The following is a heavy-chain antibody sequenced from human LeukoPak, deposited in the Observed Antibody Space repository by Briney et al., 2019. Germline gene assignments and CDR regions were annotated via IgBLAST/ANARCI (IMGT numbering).Heavy chain of an antibody. D-gene: IGHD3-9*01. CDR1: GGSISSSSYY. Sequence: PSETLSLTCTVSGGSISSSSYYWSWIRQPPGKGLEWIGYIYYSGSTYYNPSLKSRVTISVDTSKNQFSLKLSSVTAADTAVYYCARADILTGYYTYWGQGTLVTVSS. V-gene: IGHV4-30-4*01. J-gene: IGHJ4*02. CDR2: IYYSGST. CDR3: ARADILTGYYTY.